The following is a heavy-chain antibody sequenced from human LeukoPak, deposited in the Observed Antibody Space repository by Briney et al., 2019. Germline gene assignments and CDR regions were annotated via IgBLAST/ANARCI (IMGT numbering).Heavy chain of an antibody. Sequence: PGRSLRLSCAASGFTFDDYAMHWVRQAPGKGLEWVSGISWNSGSIGYADSVEGRFTISRDNAKNSLYLQMNSLRAEDTAVYYCARDLGDYDILTGRDYWGQGTLVTVSS. D-gene: IGHD3-9*01. V-gene: IGHV3-9*01. CDR2: ISWNSGSI. J-gene: IGHJ4*02. CDR1: GFTFDDYA. CDR3: ARDLGDYDILTGRDY.